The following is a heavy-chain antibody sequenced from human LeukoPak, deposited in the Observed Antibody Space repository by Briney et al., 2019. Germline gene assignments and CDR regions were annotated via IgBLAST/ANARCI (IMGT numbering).Heavy chain of an antibody. D-gene: IGHD6-13*01. V-gene: IGHV4-59*08. Sequence: PSETLSLTCTVSGDSISSLHWSWIRQPPGKRLEWIGYIYYSGRIKYNPSLKSRVTISVDTSKNQLSLKLSSVTAADTAVYYCARQGIPTAGSPFDYWGQGTLVTVSS. CDR2: IYYSGRI. J-gene: IGHJ4*02. CDR3: ARQGIPTAGSPFDY. CDR1: GDSISSLH.